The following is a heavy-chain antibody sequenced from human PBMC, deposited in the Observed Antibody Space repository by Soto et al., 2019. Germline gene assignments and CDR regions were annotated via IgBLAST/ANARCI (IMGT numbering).Heavy chain of an antibody. CDR3: AREEYSSSSYNWFDP. CDR2: IYYSGST. D-gene: IGHD6-6*01. CDR1: GGSISSYY. V-gene: IGHV4-59*01. J-gene: IGHJ5*02. Sequence: PSETLSLTCTVSGGSISSYYWSWIRQPPGKGLEWIVYIYYSGSTNYNPSLKSRVTISVDTSKNQFSLKLSSVTAADTAVYYCAREEYSSSSYNWFDPWGQGTLVTVSS.